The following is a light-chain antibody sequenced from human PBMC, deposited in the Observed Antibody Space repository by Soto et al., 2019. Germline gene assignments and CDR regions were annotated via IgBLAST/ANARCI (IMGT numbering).Light chain of an antibody. V-gene: IGKV1-5*01. CDR2: EAS. Sequence: DIQMTQSPSTLSASVGDRVTITCRASQNINTWLAWYQQEPGKAPKLLIFEASTLQGGVPSRFSGSGSGTEFTLTITSLQPDDFATVYCQQYSRSPYTFGRGTKLE. CDR3: QQYSRSPYT. CDR1: QNINTW. J-gene: IGKJ2*01.